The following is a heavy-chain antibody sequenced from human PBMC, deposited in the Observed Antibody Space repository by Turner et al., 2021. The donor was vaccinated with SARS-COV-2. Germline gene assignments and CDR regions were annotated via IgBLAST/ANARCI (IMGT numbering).Heavy chain of an antibody. J-gene: IGHJ6*02. CDR1: GFTFSSYD. D-gene: IGHD5-18*01. Sequence: EVQLVQSGGGLVQPGGSLRLYCAASGFTFSSYDMHWVRQATGKGLAGVSAIGTAGDTYDPGYVKGRFTISRENAKNSLYLQMNSLRAGDTAVYYCARGLFRYGYYYGMDVWGQGTTVTVSS. CDR3: ARGLFRYGYYYGMDV. V-gene: IGHV3-13*01. CDR2: IGTAGDT.